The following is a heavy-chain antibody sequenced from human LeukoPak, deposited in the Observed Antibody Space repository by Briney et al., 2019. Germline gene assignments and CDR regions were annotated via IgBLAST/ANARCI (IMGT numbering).Heavy chain of an antibody. Sequence: SETLSLTCTVSGGSISSSSSYWGWIRQPPGKGLDWVGSIYYSGRTYYNPSLKSRVTISVDTSKNQFSLKLSSVTAADTAVCYCAREGEWLRHPAEVDYWGQGTLVTVSS. CDR3: AREGEWLRHPAEVDY. V-gene: IGHV4-39*07. CDR2: IYYSGRT. J-gene: IGHJ4*02. CDR1: GGSISSSSSY. D-gene: IGHD5-12*01.